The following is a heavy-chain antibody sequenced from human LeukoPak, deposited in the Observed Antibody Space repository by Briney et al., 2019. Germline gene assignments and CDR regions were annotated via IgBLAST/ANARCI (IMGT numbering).Heavy chain of an antibody. J-gene: IGHJ6*03. CDR3: ARGPRLRYYYYYMDV. D-gene: IGHD2-21*01. Sequence: KPSETLSLTCTVSGGSISSYYWSWIRQPPGKGLEWIGEINHSGSTNYNPSLKSRVTISVDTSKNQFSLKLSSVTAADTAVYYCARGPRLRYYYYYMDVWGKGTTVTVSS. V-gene: IGHV4-34*01. CDR1: GGSISSYY. CDR2: INHSGST.